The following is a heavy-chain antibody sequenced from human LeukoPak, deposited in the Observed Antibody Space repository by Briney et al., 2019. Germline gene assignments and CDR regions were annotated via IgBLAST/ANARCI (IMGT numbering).Heavy chain of an antibody. V-gene: IGHV3-30*18. D-gene: IGHD6-13*01. CDR3: AKEGQTPYSSKFSFDY. CDR1: GVTFSSHG. J-gene: IGHJ4*02. Sequence: PGRSLRLSCAASGVTFSSHGMHWVRQAPGKGLEGVAVISSGGTTTYYADSVKGRFIISRDNSKNTLYLQMNSLRIEDTAVYYCAKEGQTPYSSKFSFDYWGQGTLVTVSS. CDR2: ISSGGTTT.